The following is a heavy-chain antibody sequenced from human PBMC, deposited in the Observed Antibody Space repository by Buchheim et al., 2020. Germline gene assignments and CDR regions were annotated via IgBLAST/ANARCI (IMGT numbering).Heavy chain of an antibody. D-gene: IGHD6-19*01. CDR2: ISYDVSNK. CDR1: GFTFSSYA. CDR3: ARDRESIAVAGIFDY. V-gene: IGHV3-30*04. J-gene: IGHJ4*02. Sequence: QVQLVESGGGVVQPGRSLRLSCAASGFTFSSYAMHWVRQAPGKGLEWVAVISYDVSNKYYADSVKGRFTITRDNSKNTLNLQMNSLRAEDTAVYYCARDRESIAVAGIFDYWGQGTL.